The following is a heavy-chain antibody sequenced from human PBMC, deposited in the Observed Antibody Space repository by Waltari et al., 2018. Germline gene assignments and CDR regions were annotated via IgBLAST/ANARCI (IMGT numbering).Heavy chain of an antibody. J-gene: IGHJ3*02. V-gene: IGHV3-21*01. CDR2: ISRSSSYI. Sequence: EVQLVESGGGLVKPGGSLRLSCAASGFTFSSYSMNWVRQAPGKGLEWVSSISRSSSYIDYADSVKGRFTISRDNAKNSLYLQMNSLRAEDTAVYYCARERDCSSTSCWGNAFDIWGQGTMVTVSS. CDR1: GFTFSSYS. D-gene: IGHD2-2*01. CDR3: ARERDCSSTSCWGNAFDI.